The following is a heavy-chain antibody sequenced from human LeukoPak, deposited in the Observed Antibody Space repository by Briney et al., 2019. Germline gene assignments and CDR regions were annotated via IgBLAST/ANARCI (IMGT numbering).Heavy chain of an antibody. D-gene: IGHD3-22*01. CDR2: IWYDGSNK. V-gene: IGHV3-33*06. J-gene: IGHJ4*02. Sequence: PGGSLRLSCAASGFTFSSYGMHWVRQAPGKGLEWVAVIWYDGSNKYYADSVKGRFTISRDNSKSTLYLQMNSLRAEDTAVYYCAKDSGAPRYDSSGYCFDYWGQGTLVTVSS. CDR1: GFTFSSYG. CDR3: AKDSGAPRYDSSGYCFDY.